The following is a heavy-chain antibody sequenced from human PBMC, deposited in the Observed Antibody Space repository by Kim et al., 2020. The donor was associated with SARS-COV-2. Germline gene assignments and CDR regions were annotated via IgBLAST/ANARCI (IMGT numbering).Heavy chain of an antibody. J-gene: IGHJ6*02. CDR3: ARDRYGSYAMDV. V-gene: IGHV3-23*01. D-gene: IGHD3-10*01. CDR2: ISGSGDGT. CDR1: GFTFSSYA. Sequence: GGSLRLSCAASGFTFSSYAMNWVRQAPGEGLEWLSTISGSGDGTNYADSVKGRFTISRDNSNNTLYLQIHSLRADDTAVYYCARDRYGSYAMDVWGQGTT.